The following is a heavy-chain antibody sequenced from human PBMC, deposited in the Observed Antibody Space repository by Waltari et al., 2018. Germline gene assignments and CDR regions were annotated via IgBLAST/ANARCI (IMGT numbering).Heavy chain of an antibody. CDR1: GYIFINYY. CDR2: VNPDTGNA. J-gene: IGHJ4*02. D-gene: IGHD6-6*01. Sequence: QVVLVQSGAEVKKPGASVKVSCKASGYIFINYYLHWVRQAPVQGPEWMGWVNPDTGNANYAHKFRGRVTMTWDTSSNTAFMDLRDLKSDDTAVYYCVRDRTTVAARPGDYWGQGTLVTVSS. V-gene: IGHV1-2*07. CDR3: VRDRTTVAARPGDY.